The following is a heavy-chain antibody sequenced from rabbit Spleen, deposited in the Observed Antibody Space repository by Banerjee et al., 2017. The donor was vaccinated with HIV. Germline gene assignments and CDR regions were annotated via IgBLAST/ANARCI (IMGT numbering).Heavy chain of an antibody. Sequence: QSLEESGGDLVKPGASLTLTCTASGFSFSSSYWICWVRQAPGKGLEWIACLGTTGGITYYASWAKGRFTISKISSTTVTLQMTSLTAADTATYFCARSDGGGASYGYAFNLWGPGTLVTVS. CDR2: LGTTGGIT. CDR1: GFSFSSSYW. V-gene: IGHV1S40*01. CDR3: ARSDGGGASYGYAFNL. J-gene: IGHJ4*01. D-gene: IGHD6-1*01.